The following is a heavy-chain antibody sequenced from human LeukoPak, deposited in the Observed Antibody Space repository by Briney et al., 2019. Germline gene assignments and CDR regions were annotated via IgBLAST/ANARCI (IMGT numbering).Heavy chain of an antibody. V-gene: IGHV3-30-3*01. Sequence: GRSLRLSCAASGFTFSSYAMHWVRQAPGKGLEWVAVISYDGSNKYYAGSVKGRFTISRDNSKNTLYLQMNSLRAEDTAVYYCARDRWELLGWFDPWGQGTLVTVSS. CDR1: GFTFSSYA. D-gene: IGHD1-26*01. CDR3: ARDRWELLGWFDP. CDR2: ISYDGSNK. J-gene: IGHJ5*02.